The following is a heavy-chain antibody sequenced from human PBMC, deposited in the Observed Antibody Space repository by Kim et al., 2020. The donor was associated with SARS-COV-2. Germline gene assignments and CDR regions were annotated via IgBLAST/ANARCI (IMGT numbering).Heavy chain of an antibody. J-gene: IGHJ3*02. V-gene: IGHV4-34*01. CDR3: ARGLSRGWYSSGWKKARGAFDI. Sequence: SETLSLTCAVYGGSFSGYDWSWIRQPPGKGLEWIGEINRSGSTNYNPYPKSRVPITVDTSQNQSTLKLTSVPAADTAVYYCARGLSRGWYSSGWKKARGAFDIWGQGTMVTVSS. CDR2: INRSGST. D-gene: IGHD6-19*01. CDR1: GGSFSGYD.